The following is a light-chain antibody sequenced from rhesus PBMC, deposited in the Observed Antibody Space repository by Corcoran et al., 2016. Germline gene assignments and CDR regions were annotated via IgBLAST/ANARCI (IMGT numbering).Light chain of an antibody. CDR2: AAS. V-gene: IGKV1-33*02. Sequence: DIQMTQSPSSLSASVGDRVTITCQASQGISNWLAWYQQKQGKAPKLLIYAASSLQRGVPSRFSGSGSGTEFTLTISSLQPEDFATYYCQQHNSNPYSFGQGTKVEIK. CDR1: QGISNW. CDR3: QQHNSNPYS. J-gene: IGKJ2*01.